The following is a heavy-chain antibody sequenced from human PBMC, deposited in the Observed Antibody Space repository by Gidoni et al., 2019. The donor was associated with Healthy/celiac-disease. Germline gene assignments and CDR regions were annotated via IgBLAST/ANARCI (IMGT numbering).Heavy chain of an antibody. CDR2: IIPIVGTA. D-gene: IGHD2-2*01. J-gene: IGHJ6*02. V-gene: IGHV1-69*01. CDR3: ARDIHYRKIVVVPAATPGDYYYGMDV. CDR1: GGTFSSYA. Sequence: QVQLVQSGAEVQKPGSSVKVSCKASGGTFSSYAISWLRQSPGTGLAWMGGIIPIVGTANYEQKFQGRVTITADESTSTAYMELSSLRSEETAVYYCARDIHYRKIVVVPAATPGDYYYGMDVWGQGTTVTVSS.